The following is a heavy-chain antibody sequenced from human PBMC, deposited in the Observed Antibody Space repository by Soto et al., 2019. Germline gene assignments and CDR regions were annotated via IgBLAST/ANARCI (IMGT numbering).Heavy chain of an antibody. CDR2: INPGDSDT. V-gene: IGHV5-51*01. Sequence: PGESLKISCQASGYSFTTYWIGWVRLMPGRGLEYMAIINPGDSDTRYNPSFRGQVTISADKSITTAYLQWSSLKASDTAMYYCVRLLIHYYFWSGRNWFYPWGQGTQVTVSS. CDR1: GYSFTTYW. D-gene: IGHD3-3*01. J-gene: IGHJ5*02. CDR3: VRLLIHYYFWSGRNWFYP.